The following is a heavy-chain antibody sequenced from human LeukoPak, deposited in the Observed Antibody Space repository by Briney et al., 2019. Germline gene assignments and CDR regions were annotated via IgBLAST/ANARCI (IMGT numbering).Heavy chain of an antibody. V-gene: IGHV3-7*05. CDR3: AREDQPRGTFDL. J-gene: IGHJ4*02. CDR1: GFTFSNYW. Sequence: PGGSLRLSCAASGFTFSNYWMTWVRQAPGKGLEWVANIKQDGSEKYYVDSVKGRFTISRDNAKNSLYLQMNSLRAEDTALYYCAREDQPRGTFDLWGQGTLVTVSS. CDR2: IKQDGSEK. D-gene: IGHD2-15*01.